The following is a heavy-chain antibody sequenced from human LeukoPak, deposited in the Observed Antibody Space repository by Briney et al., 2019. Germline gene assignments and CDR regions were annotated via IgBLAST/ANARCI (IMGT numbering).Heavy chain of an antibody. V-gene: IGHV4-39*01. Sequence: SETLSLTCTVSGGSISSSNYYWGWIRQPPGKGLEWIGSIYYSGRTYYNPSLKSRVTISVDTSKNQFSLRLSSVTAADTAVYYCARHGDVVVAAAKIDYWGQGTLVTVSS. CDR2: IYYSGRT. CDR1: GGSISSSNYY. CDR3: ARHGDVVVAAAKIDY. D-gene: IGHD2-15*01. J-gene: IGHJ4*02.